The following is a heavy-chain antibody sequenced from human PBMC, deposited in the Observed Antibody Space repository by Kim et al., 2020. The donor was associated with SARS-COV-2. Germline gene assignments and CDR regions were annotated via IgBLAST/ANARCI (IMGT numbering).Heavy chain of an antibody. D-gene: IGHD3-22*01. V-gene: IGHV5-10-1*01. Sequence: GASLKISCKGSGYSFTNYWITWVRQIPGKGLEWMGKITPSGSYTTYSPSFQGHVTISVDKSISTAYMQWRSLQASDSAIYYCARHLPGSSTGYHFDSWGQGTLVTVSS. J-gene: IGHJ4*02. CDR2: ITPSGSYT. CDR1: GYSFTNYW. CDR3: ARHLPGSSTGYHFDS.